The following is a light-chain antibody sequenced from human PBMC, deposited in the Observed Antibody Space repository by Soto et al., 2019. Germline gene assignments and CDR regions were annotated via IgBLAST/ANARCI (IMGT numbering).Light chain of an antibody. CDR2: ATS. CDR1: QSIDSAY. CDR3: QQYDTSPRT. J-gene: IGKJ1*01. Sequence: EIVLTQSPGTLSLSPGERATFSCRASQSIDSAYLAWYQQKPGQAPRLLIYATSSRATGIPDRFSGSGSGTDFALTISRLEPEDFAVYFWQQYDTSPRTFGQGTKVVIK. V-gene: IGKV3-20*01.